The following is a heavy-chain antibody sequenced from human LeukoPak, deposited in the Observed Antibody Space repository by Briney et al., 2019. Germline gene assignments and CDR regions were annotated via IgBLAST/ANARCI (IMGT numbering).Heavy chain of an antibody. CDR3: VKASSGIAAENWFDP. Sequence: GGSLRLSCSASGFTFSSYAMRWVRQAPGKGLEYVSAISSNGGSTYYADSVKGRFTISRDNSKNTLYLQMSSLRAEDTAVYYCVKASSGIAAENWFDPWGQGTLVTVSS. V-gene: IGHV3-64D*06. CDR1: GFTFSSYA. J-gene: IGHJ5*02. D-gene: IGHD6-13*01. CDR2: ISSNGGST.